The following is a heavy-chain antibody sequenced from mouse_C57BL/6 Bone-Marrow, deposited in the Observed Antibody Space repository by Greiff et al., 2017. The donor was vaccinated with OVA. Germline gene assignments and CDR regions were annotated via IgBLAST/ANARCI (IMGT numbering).Heavy chain of an antibody. Sequence: VQLQESGAELVRPGTSVKVSCKASGYAFTNYLIEWVKQRPGQGLEWIGVINPGSGGTNYNEKFKGKATLTADKSSSTAYMQLSSLTSEDSAVYFCARWIELTGTGEFAYWGQGTLVTVSA. CDR2: INPGSGGT. J-gene: IGHJ3*01. D-gene: IGHD4-1*01. CDR3: ARWIELTGTGEFAY. V-gene: IGHV1-54*01. CDR1: GYAFTNYL.